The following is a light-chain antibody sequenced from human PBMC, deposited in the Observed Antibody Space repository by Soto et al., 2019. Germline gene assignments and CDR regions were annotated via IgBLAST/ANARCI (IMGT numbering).Light chain of an antibody. CDR1: QSLTTY. J-gene: IGKJ3*01. V-gene: IGKV3-11*01. Sequence: EIVLTQSPATLSLSPGERATLSCRASQSLTTYLAWYQQKPGQAPRLLIYDASNRATGIPARFSGSGSGTDFTLSISSLEPEDFAVYYCQQRSNWPGTFGPGTKVEIK. CDR3: QQRSNWPGT. CDR2: DAS.